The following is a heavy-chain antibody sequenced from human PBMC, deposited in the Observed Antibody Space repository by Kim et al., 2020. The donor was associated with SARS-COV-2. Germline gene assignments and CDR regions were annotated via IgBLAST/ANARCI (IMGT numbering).Heavy chain of an antibody. D-gene: IGHD3-16*01. Sequence: GGSLRLSCAASGFTFSSYGMHWVRQAPGKGLEWVAVIWYDGSNKYYADSVKGRFTISRDNSKNTLYLQMNSLRAEDTAVYYCARGEALGYYYYIDVWGKVTTVTVSS. CDR3: ARGEALGYYYYIDV. V-gene: IGHV3-33*01. J-gene: IGHJ6*03. CDR1: GFTFSSYG. CDR2: IWYDGSNK.